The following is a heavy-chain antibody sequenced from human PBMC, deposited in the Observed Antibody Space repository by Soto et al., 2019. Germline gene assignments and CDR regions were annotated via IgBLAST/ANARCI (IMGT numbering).Heavy chain of an antibody. Sequence: QVQLQQWGAGLLKPSETLSLTGAVYGGSFSRYYWSWIRQPPGKGLEWIGEINHSGTTNYNPSLKSRVTISVDTSKNQFSLNLSSVTAADTAVYYCATRGADYWGQGTLVTVSS. V-gene: IGHV4-34*01. CDR2: INHSGTT. J-gene: IGHJ4*02. CDR1: GGSFSRYY. D-gene: IGHD3-10*01. CDR3: ATRGADY.